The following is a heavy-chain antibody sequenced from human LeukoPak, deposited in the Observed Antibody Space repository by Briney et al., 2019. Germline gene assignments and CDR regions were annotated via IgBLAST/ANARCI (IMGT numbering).Heavy chain of an antibody. D-gene: IGHD2-15*01. V-gene: IGHV3-30-3*01. CDR3: ARDAGGKEGYCSGGSCYGGAFDI. CDR1: GFTFSRYS. CDR2: ISYDGSNK. Sequence: GRSLGLSCAASGFTFSRYSMHWVRQAPGKGLEWVAVISYDGSNKYYADSVKGRFTISRDNSKNTLYLQMNSLRAEDTAVYYCARDAGGKEGYCSGGSCYGGAFDIWGQGTMITVSS. J-gene: IGHJ3*02.